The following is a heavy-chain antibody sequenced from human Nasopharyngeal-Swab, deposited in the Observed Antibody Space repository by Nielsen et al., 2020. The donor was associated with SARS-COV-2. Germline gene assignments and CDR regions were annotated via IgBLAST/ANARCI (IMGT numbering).Heavy chain of an antibody. J-gene: IGHJ6*03. CDR2: IKSKTGGSSR. CDR3: AWRDWSGTRCYAYPHSNSGVYHYYYMDV. V-gene: IGHV3-15*01. Sequence: VRHAPGQGLAWGGRIKSKTGGSSRDFCGPVTGRFTISRDDSKNTVFLQMDSLRAEDTGVYFCAWRDWSGTRCYAYPHSNSGVYHYYYMDVWGKGTTVTVSS. D-gene: IGHD2-2*01.